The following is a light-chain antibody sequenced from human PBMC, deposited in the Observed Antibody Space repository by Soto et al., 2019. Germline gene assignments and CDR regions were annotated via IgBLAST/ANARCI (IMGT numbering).Light chain of an antibody. CDR2: GAS. Sequence: EIVMTQSPATLSVSPGERATLSCRASQNVGNNLVWYQQKPGQAPRLLIYGASTRATGIPARFSGSGSGTEFTLIISSLQSEDSAVYYCQQYNSWLWTFGQGTKVDTK. CDR3: QQYNSWLWT. V-gene: IGKV3-15*01. CDR1: QNVGNN. J-gene: IGKJ1*01.